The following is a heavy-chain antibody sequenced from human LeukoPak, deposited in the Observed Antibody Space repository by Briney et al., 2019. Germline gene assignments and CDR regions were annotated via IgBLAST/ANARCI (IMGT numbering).Heavy chain of an antibody. CDR2: IKQDGSEK. J-gene: IGHJ4*02. D-gene: IGHD6-13*01. CDR1: GFTISNYW. Sequence: PGGSLRLSCAASGFTISNYWMSWVRQAPGKGLEWVANIKQDGSEKYYVDSVKGRFTISRDNAKNSLYLQMNSLSAEDTAVYYCARDSPSSSWALYFDYWGQGTLVTVSS. V-gene: IGHV3-7*01. CDR3: ARDSPSSSWALYFDY.